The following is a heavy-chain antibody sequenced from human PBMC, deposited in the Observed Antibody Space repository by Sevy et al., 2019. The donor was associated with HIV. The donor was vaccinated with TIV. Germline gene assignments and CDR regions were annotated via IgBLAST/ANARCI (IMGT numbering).Heavy chain of an antibody. V-gene: IGHV3-15*06. Sequence: GGSLRLSCAASGFTFSNSFMSWARQAPGRGLEWVGRITRKIDGETTLYAAPVKGRFTISRDDSSNTMYLQMDSLKIDDTAMYYCGTGDAYDVSGQGTTVTVSS. J-gene: IGHJ3*01. CDR2: ITRKIDGETT. D-gene: IGHD7-27*01. CDR1: GFTFSNSF. CDR3: GTGDAYDV.